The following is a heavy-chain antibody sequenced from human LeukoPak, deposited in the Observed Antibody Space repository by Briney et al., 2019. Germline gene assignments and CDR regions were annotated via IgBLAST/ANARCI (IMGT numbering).Heavy chain of an antibody. J-gene: IGHJ4*02. Sequence: GESLKISCKGSGYSFTSYWIGWVRQMPGKGLEWMGIIYPGDSDTRYSLSFQGQVTISADKSISTAYLQWGSLKASDTAMYYCARGGRRLAAAGRGYFDYWGQGTLVTVSS. D-gene: IGHD6-13*01. V-gene: IGHV5-51*01. CDR3: ARGGRRLAAAGRGYFDY. CDR2: IYPGDSDT. CDR1: GYSFTSYW.